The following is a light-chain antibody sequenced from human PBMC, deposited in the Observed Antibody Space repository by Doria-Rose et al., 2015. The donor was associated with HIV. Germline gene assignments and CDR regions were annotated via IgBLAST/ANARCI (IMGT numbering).Light chain of an antibody. CDR1: QSFSSTY. CDR3: HQYGTSWT. Sequence: EIVLTQSPGTLPLSPGERATLSCRASQSFSSTYLAWYQQKPDQAPSLLIYDGSAMATGIPDRFSASGSGTDFTLTINRLEPEDFALYYCHQYGTSWTFGQGTKVEI. V-gene: IGKV3-20*01. J-gene: IGKJ1*01. CDR2: DGS.